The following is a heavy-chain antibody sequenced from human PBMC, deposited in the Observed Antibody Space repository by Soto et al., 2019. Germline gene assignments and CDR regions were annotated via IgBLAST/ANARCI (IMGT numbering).Heavy chain of an antibody. CDR1: GGTFSSYT. CDR2: IIPILGIA. J-gene: IGHJ4*02. Sequence: QVQLVQSGAEVKKPGSSVKVSCKASGGTFSSYTISWVRQAPGQGLEWMGRIIPILGIANYAQKFQGRVTIPADHSTSTAYMELSSLRSEDTAVYYCARDPGEALWFGELRGCGGQGTLVTVSS. V-gene: IGHV1-69*08. CDR3: ARDPGEALWFGELRGC. D-gene: IGHD3-10*01.